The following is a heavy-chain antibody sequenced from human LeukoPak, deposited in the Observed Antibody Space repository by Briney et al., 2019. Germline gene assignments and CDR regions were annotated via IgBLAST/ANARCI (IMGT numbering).Heavy chain of an antibody. Sequence: GGSLRLSCTASGFTFSSYGMHWIRQAPGKGLEWVAVIWYDESNKYYADSVKGRFTISRDNSKNTLYLQMNSLSAEDTAVYYCARSTPGPRGYFDYWGQGTLVTVSS. CDR2: IWYDESNK. D-gene: IGHD3-16*01. CDR1: GFTFSSYG. J-gene: IGHJ4*02. V-gene: IGHV3-33*01. CDR3: ARSTPGPRGYFDY.